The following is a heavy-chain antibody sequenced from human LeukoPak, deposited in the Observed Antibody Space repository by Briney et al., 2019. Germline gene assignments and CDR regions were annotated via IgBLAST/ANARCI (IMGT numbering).Heavy chain of an antibody. CDR3: AKQLYCSGGSCYGFDS. Sequence: PGGSLRLSCAASGFTFSSYAMSWVRLAPGKGLEWVSTISSSGGSTYYADSVKGRFTISRDNSKNTLYLQMNSLRAEDTAVYYCAKQLYCSGGSCYGFDSWGQGTLVTVSS. CDR1: GFTFSSYA. J-gene: IGHJ4*02. V-gene: IGHV3-23*01. D-gene: IGHD2-15*01. CDR2: ISSSGGST.